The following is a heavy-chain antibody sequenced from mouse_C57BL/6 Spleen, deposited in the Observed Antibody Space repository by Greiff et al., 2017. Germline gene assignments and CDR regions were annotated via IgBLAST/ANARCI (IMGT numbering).Heavy chain of an antibody. V-gene: IGHV1-61*01. CDR1: GYTFTSYW. CDR2: IYPSDSET. Sequence: QVQLKQPGAELVRPGSSVKLSCKASGYTFTSYWMDWVKQRPGQGLEWIGNIYPSDSETHYNQKFKDKATLTVDKSSSTAYMQLSSLTSEDSAVYYCAREFPYAMDYWGQGTSGTVSS. CDR3: AREFPYAMDY. J-gene: IGHJ4*01.